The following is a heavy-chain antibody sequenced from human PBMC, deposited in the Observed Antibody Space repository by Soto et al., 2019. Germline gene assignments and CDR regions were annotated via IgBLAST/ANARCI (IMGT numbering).Heavy chain of an antibody. CDR1: GGSISSGNYY. J-gene: IGHJ4*02. Sequence: PSETLSLTCTVSGGSISSGNYYWSWIRQPPGKGLEWIGFISYSGTTHYSASLRSRVSISVDTSKSQFSLDLSSVTAADTAVYYCARDPFDYDSDIVPPPSRGFDYWGQGTLVTVSS. CDR2: ISYSGTT. V-gene: IGHV4-30-4*01. CDR3: ARDPFDYDSDIVPPPSRGFDY. D-gene: IGHD3-22*01.